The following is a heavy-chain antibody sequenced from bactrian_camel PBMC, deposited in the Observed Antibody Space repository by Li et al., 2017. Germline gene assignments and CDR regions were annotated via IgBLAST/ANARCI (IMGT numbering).Heavy chain of an antibody. D-gene: IGHD1*01. J-gene: IGHJ6*01. CDR1: QSPYDREC. Sequence: HVQLVESGGGSVETGGSLRLSRRASQSPYDRECMGWFRQAPGKRREGVAAIDRDGRTSYVDSVKGRFTVSTDNPEDTVYLQMDSLKPEDTALYYCGASAYRCATAALNSEYFGYWGQGTQVTVS. CDR3: GASAYRCATAALNSEYFGY. V-gene: IGHV3S53*01. CDR2: IDRDGRT.